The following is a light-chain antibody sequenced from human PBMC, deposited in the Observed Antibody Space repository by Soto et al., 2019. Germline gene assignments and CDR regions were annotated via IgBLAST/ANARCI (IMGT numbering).Light chain of an antibody. CDR3: QSYDSSLSVL. CDR2: GNT. CDR1: SSNIGAGYN. J-gene: IGLJ2*01. Sequence: QPVLTQPPSVSGAPGQRVTISCTGSSSNIGAGYNEHGNQQLPGTAPKLLVYGNTNRPSGVPDRFSGSRSGTPASLAITGLQADDEADYYGQSYDSSLSVLFGGGTKLTVL. V-gene: IGLV1-40*01.